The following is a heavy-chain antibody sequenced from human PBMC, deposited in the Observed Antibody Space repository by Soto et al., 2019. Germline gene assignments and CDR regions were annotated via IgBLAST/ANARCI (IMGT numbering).Heavy chain of an antibody. CDR2: IIPIYGTT. D-gene: IGHD2-2*01. Sequence: QALLDQSGAEVRKPGSSVKVSCKASGGAFGTFAISWVRQAPGQGLEWVGGIIPIYGTTHYAQIFKGRVTISADAPTATAYMDVTSLTSAHTTVYYCESQAPTRDRYCSSYSCYDGWFESWGQGTLVTVST. CDR1: GGAFGTFA. J-gene: IGHJ5*01. V-gene: IGHV1-69*01. CDR3: ESQAPTRDRYCSSYSCYDGWFES.